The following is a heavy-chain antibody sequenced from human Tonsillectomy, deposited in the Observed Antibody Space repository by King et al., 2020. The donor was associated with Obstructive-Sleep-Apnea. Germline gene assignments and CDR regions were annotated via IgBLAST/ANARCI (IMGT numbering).Heavy chain of an antibody. J-gene: IGHJ4*02. CDR1: GFTFSSYA. CDR2: ISGSGTST. V-gene: IGHV3-23*04. D-gene: IGHD6-19*01. Sequence: QLVQSGGGLVQPGGSLRLSCAASGFTFSSYAMTWVRQAPGKGLQWLSAISGSGTSTYYPDSVKGRFTISRDNSKNTLFLQMNSLRAEDTAVYYCAKFPSLAVAGIEYWGQGTLVTVSS. CDR3: AKFPSLAVAGIEY.